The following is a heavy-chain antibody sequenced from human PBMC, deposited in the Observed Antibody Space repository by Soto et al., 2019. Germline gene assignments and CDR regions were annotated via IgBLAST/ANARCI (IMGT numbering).Heavy chain of an antibody. Sequence: ASVKVSCKASGYTFTSYGISWGRQAPGQGLEWMGWISAYNGNTNYAQKLQGRVTMTTDTFTSTAYMELRSLRSDDTAVYYCARVDRILYYYYYMDVWGKGTTVTVSS. J-gene: IGHJ6*03. CDR1: GYTFTSYG. CDR3: ARVDRILYYYYYMDV. CDR2: ISAYNGNT. D-gene: IGHD2-15*01. V-gene: IGHV1-18*01.